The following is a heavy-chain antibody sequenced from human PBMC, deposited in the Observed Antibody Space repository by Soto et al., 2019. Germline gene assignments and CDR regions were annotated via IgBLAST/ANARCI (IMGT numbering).Heavy chain of an antibody. D-gene: IGHD2-2*01. V-gene: IGHV1-2*02. CDR3: ARVVVPAATSYYYYGIDV. J-gene: IGHJ6*02. CDR1: GYTFTGYY. Sequence: ASVKVSCKASGYTFTGYYMHWVRQAPGQGPEWMGWINPNSGGTNYAQKFQGRVTMTRDTSISTAYMELSRLRSDDTAVYYCARVVVPAATSYYYYGIDVWGQGTTVTVSS. CDR2: INPNSGGT.